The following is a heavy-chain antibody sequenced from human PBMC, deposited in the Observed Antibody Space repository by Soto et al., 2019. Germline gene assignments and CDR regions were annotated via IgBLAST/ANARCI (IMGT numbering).Heavy chain of an antibody. V-gene: IGHV5-51*01. J-gene: IGHJ6*02. Sequence: GESLKISCKGSGYSFTSYWIGWVRQMPGKGLEWMGIIYPGDSDTRYSPSFQGQVTISADKSISTAYLQWSSLKASDTAMYYCARSVPGYCTNGVCHYRMAVWGQGTTVTVSS. CDR3: ARSVPGYCTNGVCHYRMAV. CDR1: GYSFTSYW. D-gene: IGHD2-8*01. CDR2: IYPGDSDT.